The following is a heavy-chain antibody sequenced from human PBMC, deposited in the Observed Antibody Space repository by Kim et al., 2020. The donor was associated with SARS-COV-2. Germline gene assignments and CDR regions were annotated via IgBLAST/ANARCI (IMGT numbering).Heavy chain of an antibody. CDR2: INHSGST. V-gene: IGHV4-34*01. CDR1: GGSFSGYY. CDR3: ARAGRLWLVRPTFYYFDY. D-gene: IGHD6-19*01. Sequence: SETLSLTCAVYGGSFSGYYWSWIRQPPGKGLEWIGEINHSGSTNYNPSLKSRVTISVDTSKNQFSLKLSSVTAADTAVYYCARAGRLWLVRPTFYYFDY. J-gene: IGHJ4*01.